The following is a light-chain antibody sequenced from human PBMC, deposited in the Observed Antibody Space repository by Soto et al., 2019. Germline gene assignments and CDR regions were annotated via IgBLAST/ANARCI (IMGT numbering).Light chain of an antibody. CDR1: QSVSSY. J-gene: IGKJ3*01. V-gene: IGKV3-11*01. CDR3: QQRSTWPRIT. CDR2: DTS. Sequence: EVVLTQSPATLSLSPGERATLSCRASQSVSSYLAWYQQKPGQAPRLLIYDTSTRATGIPARFSGGGSGTDVVLIINSLEPEDFAVYYCQQRSTWPRITFGPGTKVDIK.